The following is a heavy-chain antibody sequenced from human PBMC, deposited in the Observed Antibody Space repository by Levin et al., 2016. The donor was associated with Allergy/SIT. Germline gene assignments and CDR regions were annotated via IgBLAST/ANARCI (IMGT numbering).Heavy chain of an antibody. J-gene: IGHJ4*02. Sequence: SETLSLTCTVSGGSISSGDYYWTWIRQPPGMGLEWIGYIYYTGSAHYNPSLKTRVTISIDTSKNQFSLNLTSVTAADTAVYYCARASYDFWTDYWGQGTLVTVSS. CDR2: IYYTGSA. D-gene: IGHD3-3*01. V-gene: IGHV4-30-4*01. CDR1: GGSISSGDYY. CDR3: ARASYDFWTDY.